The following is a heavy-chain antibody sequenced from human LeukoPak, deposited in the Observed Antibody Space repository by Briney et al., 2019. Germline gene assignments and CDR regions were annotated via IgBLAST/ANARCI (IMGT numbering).Heavy chain of an antibody. CDR1: GGSISSYY. D-gene: IGHD3-10*01. J-gene: IGHJ4*02. Sequence: SETLSLTCTVSGGSISSYYWSWLRQPPGKGLEWIGYIFYSGSTNYDPSLKSRVTISVDTSKNHFSLKLSSVTAADTAVYYCARAITIRGLIFDYWGQGTLVTVSS. CDR3: ARAITIRGLIFDY. CDR2: IFYSGST. V-gene: IGHV4-59*01.